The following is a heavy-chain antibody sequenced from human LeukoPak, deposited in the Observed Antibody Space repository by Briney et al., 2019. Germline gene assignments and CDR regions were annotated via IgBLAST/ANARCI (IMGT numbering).Heavy chain of an antibody. V-gene: IGHV4-59*01. J-gene: IGHJ5*02. CDR3: ARDSRSSWYNWFDP. CDR2: IYYSGST. CDR1: GGSISSYY. Sequence: QASETLSLTCTVSGGSISSYYWSWIRQPPGKGLEWIGYIYYSGSTNYNPSLKSRVTISVDTSKNQFSLKLSSVTAADTAVYYCARDSRSSWYNWFDPWGQGTLVTVSS. D-gene: IGHD6-13*01.